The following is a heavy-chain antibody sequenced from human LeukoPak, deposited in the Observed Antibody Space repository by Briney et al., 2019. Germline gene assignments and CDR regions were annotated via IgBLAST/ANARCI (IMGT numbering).Heavy chain of an antibody. CDR3: AGSLTAEYYYYMDV. Sequence: SETLSLTCTVSGGSISSYYWSWIRQPPGKGLEWIGYIHYSGSTNYKPSLKSRVTISVDTSKNQLSLKLSSVTAADTAVYYCAGSLTAEYYYYMDVWGKGTTVTVSS. CDR1: GGSISSYY. CDR2: IHYSGST. J-gene: IGHJ6*03. V-gene: IGHV4-59*12.